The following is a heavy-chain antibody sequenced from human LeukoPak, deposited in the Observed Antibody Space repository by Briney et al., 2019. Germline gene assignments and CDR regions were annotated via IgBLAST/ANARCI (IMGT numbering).Heavy chain of an antibody. V-gene: IGHV3-30-3*01. Sequence: PGRSLRLSCAASGFTFSSYAMHWVRQAPGKGPEWVAVISYDGSNKYYADSVKGRFTISRDNSKNTLYLQMNSLRAEDTAVYYCASNPGPFDYWGQGTLVTVSS. CDR2: ISYDGSNK. CDR3: ASNPGPFDY. CDR1: GFTFSSYA. J-gene: IGHJ4*02.